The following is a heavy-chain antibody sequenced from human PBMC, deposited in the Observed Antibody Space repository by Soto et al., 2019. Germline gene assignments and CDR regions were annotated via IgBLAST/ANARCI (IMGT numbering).Heavy chain of an antibody. V-gene: IGHV1-69*08. CDR3: ARDRYAYGSGSTIDY. D-gene: IGHD3-10*01. Sequence: QVQLVQSGAEVKKPGSSVKVSCKASGGTFSSYTVSWVRHAPGQGLGWMGRIVPILGVPNYALSCKGRVTITAQKRANTAYMKLSSLRSGETAVYYCARDRYAYGSGSTIDYWGQGTLVTVSS. CDR2: IVPILGVP. J-gene: IGHJ4*02. CDR1: GGTFSSYT.